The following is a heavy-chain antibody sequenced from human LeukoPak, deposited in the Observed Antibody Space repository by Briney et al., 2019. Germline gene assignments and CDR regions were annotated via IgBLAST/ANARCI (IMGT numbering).Heavy chain of an antibody. CDR2: IKQDGSEK. J-gene: IGHJ6*02. V-gene: IGHV3-7*01. CDR3: ASAQGYYYYYGMDV. CDR1: GFTFSSYW. Sequence: GGSLRLSWAASGFTFSSYWMSWFRQAPGKGLEWVANIKQDGSEKYYVDSVKGRFTISRDNAKNSLYLQMNSLRAEDTAVYYCASAQGYYYYYGMDVWGQGTTVTVSS.